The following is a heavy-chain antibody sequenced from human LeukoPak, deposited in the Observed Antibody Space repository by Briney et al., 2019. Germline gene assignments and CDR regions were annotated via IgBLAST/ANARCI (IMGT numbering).Heavy chain of an antibody. D-gene: IGHD3-3*01. V-gene: IGHV3-23*01. CDR3: AKSPRGFLEWLPLD. CDR2: ISGSGGST. Sequence: GGSLRLSCAASGFTFSRYAMSWVRQAPGKGLEWVSAISGSGGSTYYADSVKGRFTISRDNSKNTLYLQMNSLRAEDTAVYYCAKSPRGFLEWLPLDWGQGTLVTVSS. CDR1: GFTFSRYA. J-gene: IGHJ4*02.